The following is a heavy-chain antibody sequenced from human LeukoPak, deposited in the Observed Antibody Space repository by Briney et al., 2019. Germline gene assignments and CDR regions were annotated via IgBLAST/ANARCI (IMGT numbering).Heavy chain of an antibody. D-gene: IGHD5-18*01. Sequence: PGGSLRLSCAASGFTFSSYGMHWVRQAPGKGLEWVSGINWNGVSTGYADSVQGQFTISRDNAKNSLYLQMNSLRAEDTAFYYCAKTFRGYIYGPFDYWGQGTLVTVSS. CDR3: AKTFRGYIYGPFDY. CDR2: INWNGVST. J-gene: IGHJ4*02. V-gene: IGHV3-20*04. CDR1: GFTFSSYG.